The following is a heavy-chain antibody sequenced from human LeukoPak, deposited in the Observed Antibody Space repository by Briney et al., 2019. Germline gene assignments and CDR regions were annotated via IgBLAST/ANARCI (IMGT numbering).Heavy chain of an antibody. CDR1: GFTFDDYA. D-gene: IGHD3-10*01. CDR2: ISWNSGSI. Sequence: GGSLRLSCAASGFTFDDYAMHWVRQAPGKGLEWVSGISWNSGSIGYADSVKGRFTISRDNAKNSLYLQMNSLRAEDMALYYCAKDVYYYGSGSFDYWGQGTLVTVSS. CDR3: AKDVYYYGSGSFDY. V-gene: IGHV3-9*03. J-gene: IGHJ4*02.